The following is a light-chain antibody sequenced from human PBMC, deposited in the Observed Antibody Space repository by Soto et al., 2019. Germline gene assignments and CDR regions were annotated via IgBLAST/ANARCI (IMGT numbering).Light chain of an antibody. CDR3: SSYTSSSTYV. J-gene: IGLJ1*01. CDR2: DVT. V-gene: IGLV2-14*03. CDR1: SSDVGGYDY. Sequence: QSVLTQPASVSGSPGQSITISCTGTSSDVGGYDYVSWYQQHPDKAPKLMIYDVTNRPSGVSNRFSGSKSGNTASLTISGLQAEDEADYYCSSYTSSSTYVFGTGTQGHRP.